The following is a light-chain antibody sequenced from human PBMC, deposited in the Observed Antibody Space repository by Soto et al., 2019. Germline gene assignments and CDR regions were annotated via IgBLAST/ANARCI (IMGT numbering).Light chain of an antibody. CDR2: GAS. Sequence: EIGLTQSPGTLSLSPGERATLSCRASQSVSSSYLAWYQQKPGQAPRLLIYGASSRATGIPDRFSGSGSGTDFTLTISRLEPEDSAVYYCQQHGDSPHTFGQGTKLEIK. CDR3: QQHGDSPHT. J-gene: IGKJ2*01. CDR1: QSVSSSY. V-gene: IGKV3-20*01.